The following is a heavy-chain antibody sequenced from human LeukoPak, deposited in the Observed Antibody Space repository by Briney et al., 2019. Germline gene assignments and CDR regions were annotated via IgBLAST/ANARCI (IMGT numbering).Heavy chain of an antibody. D-gene: IGHD3-10*02. CDR1: GFTFSSYE. CDR3: AELGITMIGGV. J-gene: IGHJ6*04. V-gene: IGHV3-48*03. Sequence: PGGSLRLSCAASGFTFSSYEMNWVRQAPGKGLEWVSYISSSGSTIYYADSVEGRFTISRDNAKSSLYLQMNSLRAEDTAVYYCAELGITMIGGVWGEGTTVTISS. CDR2: ISSSGSTI.